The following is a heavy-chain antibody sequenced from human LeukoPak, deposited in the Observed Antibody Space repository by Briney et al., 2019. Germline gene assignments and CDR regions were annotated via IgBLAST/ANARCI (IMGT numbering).Heavy chain of an antibody. CDR2: ISYDGSNK. D-gene: IGHD1-1*01. V-gene: IGHV3-30*03. CDR1: GFTFNNYG. Sequence: GGSLRLSCAASGFTFNNYGIHWVRQAPGKGLEWVALISYDGSNKYYADSVKGRFTISRDNSKNTLYLQMNSLRAEDTAVYYCARQNDRSHDYWGQGTLVTVSS. J-gene: IGHJ4*02. CDR3: ARQNDRSHDY.